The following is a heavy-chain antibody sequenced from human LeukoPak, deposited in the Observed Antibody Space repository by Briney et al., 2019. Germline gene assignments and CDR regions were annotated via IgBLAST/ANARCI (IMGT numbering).Heavy chain of an antibody. CDR3: AKHGGNYYYYGMDV. CDR2: IYPGDSDA. J-gene: IGHJ6*02. V-gene: IGHV5-51*01. CDR1: GYIFPNYW. Sequence: GESLRISCQGSGYIFPNYWIGWVRQMPGKGLEWMGIIYPGDSDARYSPSFQGQVTISADKSISTAYLQWSSLKASDTAMYYCAKHGGNYYYYGMDVWGQGTTVTVSS.